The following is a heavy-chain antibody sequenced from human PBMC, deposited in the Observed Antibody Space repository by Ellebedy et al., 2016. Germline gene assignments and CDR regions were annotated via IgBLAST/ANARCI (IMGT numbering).Heavy chain of an antibody. CDR2: IDPNDAYN. CDR1: GSSFTTYW. J-gene: IGHJ6*02. Sequence: GESLKISCRDTGSSFTTYWIGWVRQMPGKGLEWMGRIDPNDAYNDYSPSFQGHVTISVDKSISTAYLQWSSLKASDTAMYFCARHGAVGYYYSGVDVWGQGTTLTVSS. CDR3: ARHGAVGYYYSGVDV. D-gene: IGHD2-15*01. V-gene: IGHV5-10-1*01.